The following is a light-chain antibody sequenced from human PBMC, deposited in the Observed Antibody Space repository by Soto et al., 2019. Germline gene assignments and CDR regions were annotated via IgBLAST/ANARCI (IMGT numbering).Light chain of an antibody. CDR2: GAA. J-gene: IGKJ4*01. CDR1: QSVSNNY. Sequence: EIVLTQSPGTLSLSPGERATLSCRASQSVSNNYLAWYQQNPGQAPRLLIYGAASRATGIPDSFSGSGSGTDFTLTISRLEPEDFAVYYCQQYGSSPPVTFGGGTKVDIK. V-gene: IGKV3-20*01. CDR3: QQYGSSPPVT.